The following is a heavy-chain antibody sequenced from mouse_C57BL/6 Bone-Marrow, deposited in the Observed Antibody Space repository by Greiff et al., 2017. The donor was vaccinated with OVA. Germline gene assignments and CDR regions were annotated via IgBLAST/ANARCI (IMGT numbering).Heavy chain of an antibody. CDR2: IDPANGNT. J-gene: IGHJ3*01. CDR3: ARGIYYYGPWFAY. Sequence: EVMLVESVAELVRPGASVKLSCTASGFNIKNTYMHWVKQRPEQGLEWIGRIDPANGNTKYAPKFQGKATITADTSSNTAYLQLSSLTSEDTAIYYCARGIYYYGPWFAYWGQGTLVTVSA. V-gene: IGHV14-3*01. CDR1: GFNIKNTY. D-gene: IGHD1-1*01.